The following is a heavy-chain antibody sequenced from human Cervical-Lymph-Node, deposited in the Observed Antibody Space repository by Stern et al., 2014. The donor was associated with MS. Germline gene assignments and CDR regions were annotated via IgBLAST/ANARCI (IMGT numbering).Heavy chain of an antibody. V-gene: IGHV1-2*06. CDR3: ARSLNWNDVEDYHYGLDV. Sequence: QVQLVQSGAEVKKPGASVKVPCKASGYTFTGYYLHWVRQAPGQGLEWMGRINPNSGDTKYAQNFQDRVPMTRDTSISTAYMELSRLRSDDTAVYYCARSLNWNDVEDYHYGLDVWGQGTTVTVSS. CDR2: INPNSGDT. J-gene: IGHJ6*02. D-gene: IGHD1-1*01. CDR1: GYTFTGYY.